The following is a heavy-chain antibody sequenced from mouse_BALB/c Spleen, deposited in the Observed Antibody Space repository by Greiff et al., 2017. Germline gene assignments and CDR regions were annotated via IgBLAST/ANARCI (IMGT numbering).Heavy chain of an antibody. CDR1: GFSLTSYG. V-gene: IGHV2-9*02. J-gene: IGHJ4*01. CDR3: ARVKDDYGSSHAMDY. Sequence: QVQLKQSGPGLVAPSQSLSITCTVSGFSLTSYGVHWVRQPPGKGLEWLGVIWAGGSTNYNSALMSRLSISKDNSKSQVFLKMNSLQTDDTAMYYCARVKDDYGSSHAMDYWGQGTSVTVSS. CDR2: IWAGGST. D-gene: IGHD1-1*01.